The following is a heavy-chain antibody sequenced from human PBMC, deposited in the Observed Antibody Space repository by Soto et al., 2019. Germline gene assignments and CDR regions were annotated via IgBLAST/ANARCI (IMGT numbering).Heavy chain of an antibody. V-gene: IGHV3-21*01. Sequence: EVQLVESGGGLVKPGGSLRLSCAASGFTFSSYSMNWVRQAPGKGLEWVSSISSSSSYIYYADSVKGRFTISRDNAKNSLYLQMNSLRAAETAVYYCARDWGYYYYYGMDVWGQGTTVTVSS. D-gene: IGHD3-16*01. CDR2: ISSSSSYI. CDR3: ARDWGYYYYYGMDV. J-gene: IGHJ6*02. CDR1: GFTFSSYS.